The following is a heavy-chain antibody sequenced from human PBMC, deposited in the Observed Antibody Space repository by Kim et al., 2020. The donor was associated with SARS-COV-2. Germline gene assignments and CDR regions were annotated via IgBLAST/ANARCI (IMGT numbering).Heavy chain of an antibody. CDR3: ARQYSSSYEYYYYYGMDV. CDR1: GGSISSGGYY. J-gene: IGHJ6*02. Sequence: SETLSLTCTVSGGSISSGGYYWSWIRQHPGKGLEWIGYIYYSGSTYYNPSLKSRVTISVDTSKNQFSLKLSSVTAADTAVYYCARQYSSSYEYYYYYGMDVWGQGTTVTVSS. CDR2: IYYSGST. D-gene: IGHD6-6*01. V-gene: IGHV4-31*03.